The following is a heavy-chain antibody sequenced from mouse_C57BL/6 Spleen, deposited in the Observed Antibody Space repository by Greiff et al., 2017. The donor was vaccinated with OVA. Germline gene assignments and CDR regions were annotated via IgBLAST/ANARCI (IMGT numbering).Heavy chain of an antibody. D-gene: IGHD2-12*01. J-gene: IGHJ2*01. CDR2: ISYDGSN. V-gene: IGHV3-6*01. CDR3: ARKCYDGY. CDR1: GYSITSGYY. Sequence: ESGPGLVKPSQSLSLTCSVTGYSITSGYYWNWIRQFPGNKLEWMGYISYDGSNNYNPSLKNRISITRDTSKNQFFLKLNSVTTEDTATYYCARKCYDGYWGQGTTLTVSS.